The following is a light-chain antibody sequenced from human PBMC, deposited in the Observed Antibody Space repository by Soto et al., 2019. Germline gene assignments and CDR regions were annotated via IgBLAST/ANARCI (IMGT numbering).Light chain of an antibody. J-gene: IGKJ1*01. Sequence: EIVMTQSPATLSVSPGERATLSCRASQSVSSNLAWYQQKPGQAPRLLIYGASTRATGIPARFSGSGSGTEFTLTISSLHSEDFAVYYCQQYNNWPQTFGQGTKWISN. CDR2: GAS. V-gene: IGKV3-15*01. CDR3: QQYNNWPQT. CDR1: QSVSSN.